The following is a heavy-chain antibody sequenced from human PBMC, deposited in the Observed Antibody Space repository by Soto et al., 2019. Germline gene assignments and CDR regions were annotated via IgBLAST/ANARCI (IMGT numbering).Heavy chain of an antibody. V-gene: IGHV3-33*01. CDR3: ARWQQGEGYDISTGRFDY. D-gene: IGHD3-9*01. Sequence: QVQLVESGGGVVQPGRSLRLSCAASGFTFSSYGMHWVRQAPGKGLEWVAVIWYDGSNKYYADSVKGRFTISRDNSKNTLYLQMNSLRAEDTAVYYCARWQQGEGYDISTGRFDYWGQGTLVTVSS. CDR2: IWYDGSNK. CDR1: GFTFSSYG. J-gene: IGHJ4*02.